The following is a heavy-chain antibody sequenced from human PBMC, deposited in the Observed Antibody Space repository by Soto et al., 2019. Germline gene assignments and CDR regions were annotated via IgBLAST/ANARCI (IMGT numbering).Heavy chain of an antibody. CDR1: GFTFSSYG. D-gene: IGHD6-13*01. CDR2: ISYDGSNR. V-gene: IGHV3-30*18. J-gene: IGHJ6*02. Sequence: GGSLRLSCAASGFTFSSYGMHWVRQAPGKGLEWVAVISYDGSNRYYADSVKGRFTISRDNSKNTLYLQMNSLRAEDTAVYYCAKLPLGQLVLDHYYRMAVWGQGTTVTVSS. CDR3: AKLPLGQLVLDHYYRMAV.